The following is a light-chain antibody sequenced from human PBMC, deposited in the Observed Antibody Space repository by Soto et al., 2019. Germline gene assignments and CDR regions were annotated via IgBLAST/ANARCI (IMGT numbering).Light chain of an antibody. J-gene: IGKJ5*01. V-gene: IGKV3-11*01. CDR3: QQRSNWIT. Sequence: EIVFTQSPGTLSLSPGESATLSCRASQSVDRNFLAWYQQRPGQAPRLLIYDALNRATGIPARFSGSGSGTDFTLTISSLEPEDFAVYYCQQRSNWITFGQGTRLEI. CDR2: DAL. CDR1: QSVDRNF.